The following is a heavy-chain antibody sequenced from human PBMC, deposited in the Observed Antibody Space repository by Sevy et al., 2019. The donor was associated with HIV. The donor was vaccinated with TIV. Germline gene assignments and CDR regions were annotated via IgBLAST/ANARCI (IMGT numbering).Heavy chain of an antibody. V-gene: IGHV3-NL1*01. J-gene: IGHJ4*01. CDR1: GFALNGNA. CDR2: IYGGGSTT. CDR3: ANDSLCWAFDY. D-gene: IGHD3-10*02. Sequence: GGSLRLSCAASGFALNGNAMSWVRQAPGKGLEWVAVIYGGGSTTHYADSVKGRFTISRDSFKNILYLQMYSLRAEDTAVYYCANDSLCWAFDYWGHGTLVTVSS.